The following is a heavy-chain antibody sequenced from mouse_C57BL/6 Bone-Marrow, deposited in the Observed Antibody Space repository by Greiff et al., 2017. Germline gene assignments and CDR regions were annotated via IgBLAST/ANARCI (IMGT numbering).Heavy chain of an antibody. CDR3: ARAFGYGTWFAY. Sequence: QVQLQQPGTELVKPGASVKLSCKASGYTFTSYWMHWVKQRTGQGLEWIGEIYPRSGNTYYNEKFKGKATLTADKSSSTAYMELRSLTSEDSAVYFCARAFGYGTWFAYWGQGTLVTVSA. J-gene: IGHJ3*01. D-gene: IGHD2-2*01. V-gene: IGHV1-81*01. CDR2: IYPRSGNT. CDR1: GYTFTSYW.